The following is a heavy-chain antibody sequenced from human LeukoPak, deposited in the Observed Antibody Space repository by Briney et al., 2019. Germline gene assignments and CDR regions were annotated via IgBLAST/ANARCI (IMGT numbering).Heavy chain of an antibody. D-gene: IGHD5-18*01. Sequence: GESLKISCKGSGYSFTTYWIGWVRQMPGKGLEWMGIIYPGDSDTKYSPSFQGQVTISADKSISTAYLQRSSLKASDTAMYYCARGQLWLSAPTDYWGQGTLVTVSS. CDR2: IYPGDSDT. CDR3: ARGQLWLSAPTDY. CDR1: GYSFTTYW. V-gene: IGHV5-51*01. J-gene: IGHJ4*02.